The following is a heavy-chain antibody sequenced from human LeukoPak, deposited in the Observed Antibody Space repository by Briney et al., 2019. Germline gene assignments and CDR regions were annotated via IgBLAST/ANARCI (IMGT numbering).Heavy chain of an antibody. CDR1: GYTFTTYD. D-gene: IGHD6-19*01. CDR3: ARGRGSGHKENWFDP. CDR2: MNPNSGNT. J-gene: IGHJ5*02. Sequence: ASVKVSCKASGYTFTTYDINWVRQATGQGLEWMGWMNPNSGNTGYTQKFQGRVTMTRNTSISTAYMELSSMRSEDTAVYYCARGRGSGHKENWFDPWGQGTLVTVSS. V-gene: IGHV1-8*01.